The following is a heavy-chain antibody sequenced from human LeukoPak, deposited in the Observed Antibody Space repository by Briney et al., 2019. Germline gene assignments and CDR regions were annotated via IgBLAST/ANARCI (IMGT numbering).Heavy chain of an antibody. V-gene: IGHV1-2*02. CDR2: INPNSGVT. D-gene: IGHD6-19*01. J-gene: IGHJ4*02. CDR1: GYTFTGYY. Sequence: ASVKVSCKASGYTFTGYYMHWVRQAPGQGLELMGWINPNSGVTNYAQKFQGRVTMTRDTSISAAYMELSRLRSDDAAVYFCAREFGGWDYFDYWGQGTLVTVSS. CDR3: AREFGGWDYFDY.